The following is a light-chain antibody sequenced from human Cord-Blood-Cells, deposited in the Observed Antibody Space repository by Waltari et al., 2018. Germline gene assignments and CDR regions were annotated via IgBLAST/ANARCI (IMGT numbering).Light chain of an antibody. CDR2: EGS. J-gene: IGLJ1*01. V-gene: IGLV2-23*01. CDR3: CSYAGSSTCV. Sequence: QSALPQPASVSGSPGQSITISCTGTSSHLGSYTLVTWYQQHPGKAPKLMIYEGSKRPSGVSNRFSGSKSGNTASLTISGLQAEEEADYYCCSYAGSSTCVFGTGTKVTVL. CDR1: SSHLGSYTL.